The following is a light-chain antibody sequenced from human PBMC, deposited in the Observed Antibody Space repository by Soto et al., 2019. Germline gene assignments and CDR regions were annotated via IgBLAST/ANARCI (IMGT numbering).Light chain of an antibody. CDR3: PQSYSTGVT. J-gene: IGKJ3*01. V-gene: IGKV1-39*01. CDR1: HSISSY. Sequence: DKHINESPSALCAYVRDRVNFTCRASHSISSYLNLYQQKPGKAPKVLIYAASSLQSGVPSRFSGSGSGTDFTLTISRLQPEDFATYYCPQSYSTGVTFGPGTKLEIK. CDR2: AAS.